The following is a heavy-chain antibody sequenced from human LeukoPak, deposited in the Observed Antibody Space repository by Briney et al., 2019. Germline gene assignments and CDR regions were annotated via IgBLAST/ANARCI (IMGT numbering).Heavy chain of an antibody. V-gene: IGHV4-34*01. D-gene: IGHD6-13*01. J-gene: IGHJ5*02. CDR1: GGSFSGYY. CDR3: ARRAAVGSLGWFDP. CDR2: INHSGST. Sequence: SETLSLTCAVYGGSFSGYYWSWIRQPPGKGLEWTGEINHSGSTNYNPSLKSRVTISVDTSRNQFSLKLSSVTAADTAVYYCARRAAVGSLGWFDPWGQGTLVTVSS.